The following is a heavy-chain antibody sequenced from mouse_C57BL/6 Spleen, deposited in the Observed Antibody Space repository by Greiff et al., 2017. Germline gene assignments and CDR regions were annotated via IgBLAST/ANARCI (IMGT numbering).Heavy chain of an antibody. Sequence: VQLQQSGAELVRPGTSVKVSCKASGYAFTNYLIEWVKQRPGQGLEWIGVINPGSGGTNYNEKFKGKATLTADKSSSTAYMQLSSLTSEDSAVYFCARQDNDVGDWGQGTSVTVSS. CDR2: INPGSGGT. V-gene: IGHV1-54*01. J-gene: IGHJ4*01. CDR3: ARQDNDVGD. CDR1: GYAFTNYL. D-gene: IGHD2-4*01.